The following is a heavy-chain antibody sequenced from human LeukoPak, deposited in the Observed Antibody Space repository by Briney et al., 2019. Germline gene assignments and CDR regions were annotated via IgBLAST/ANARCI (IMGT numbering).Heavy chain of an antibody. D-gene: IGHD4-23*01. CDR2: ISGTSSII. V-gene: IGHV3-48*03. J-gene: IGHJ4*02. CDR1: GFTFRTYE. Sequence: QPGGSLRLSCAASGFTFRTYEMSWVRQAPGKGLEWVSYISGTSSIIHYADSVKGRFTISRDNAKNSLYLQMNSLRAEDTAVYYCARDLNYGNSNPYHFDYWGPGTLVTVSS. CDR3: ARDLNYGNSNPYHFDY.